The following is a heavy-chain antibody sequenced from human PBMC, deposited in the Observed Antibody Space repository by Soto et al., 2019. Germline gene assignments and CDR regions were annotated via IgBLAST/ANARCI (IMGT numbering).Heavy chain of an antibody. Sequence: SVKVSCNASGGTFSSYAISWVRQAPGQGLEWMGGIIPIFGTANYAQKFQGRVTITADESTSTAYMELSSLRSEDTAVYYCARVHLGYCSGGSCYGLGDYWGQGTLVTVSS. J-gene: IGHJ4*02. CDR3: ARVHLGYCSGGSCYGLGDY. CDR1: GGTFSSYA. V-gene: IGHV1-69*13. D-gene: IGHD2-15*01. CDR2: IIPIFGTA.